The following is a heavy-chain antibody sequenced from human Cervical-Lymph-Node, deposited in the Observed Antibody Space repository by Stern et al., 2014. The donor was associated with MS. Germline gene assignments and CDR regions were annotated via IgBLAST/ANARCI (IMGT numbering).Heavy chain of an antibody. CDR1: GGSFSGWY. J-gene: IGHJ4*02. Sequence: VQLQQWGAGLLKPSETLSLTCAVYGGSFSGWYWTWIRQPPGKGLEWIGEIIHSGSTSYKPSLNGRVTISIDTSKNQFSLNLSSVTAADTAVYYCVRGPYYYDSSGSDYWGQGTLVTVSS. D-gene: IGHD3-22*01. CDR3: VRGPYYYDSSGSDY. V-gene: IGHV4-34*01. CDR2: IIHSGST.